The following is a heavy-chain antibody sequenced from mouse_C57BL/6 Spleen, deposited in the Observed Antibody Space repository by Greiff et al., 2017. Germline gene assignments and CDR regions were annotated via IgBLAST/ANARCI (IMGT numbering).Heavy chain of an antibody. CDR1: GYAFSSSW. D-gene: IGHD2-4*01. CDR2: IYPGDGDT. CDR3: TIYDYDDAY. V-gene: IGHV1-82*01. J-gene: IGHJ3*01. Sequence: VQLQQSGPELVKPGASVKISCKASGYAFSSSWMNWVKQRPGKGLEWIGWIYPGDGDTNYNGKFKGKATLTADKSSSTAYMLLSSLASEDSAVYFCTIYDYDDAYWGQGTLVTVSA.